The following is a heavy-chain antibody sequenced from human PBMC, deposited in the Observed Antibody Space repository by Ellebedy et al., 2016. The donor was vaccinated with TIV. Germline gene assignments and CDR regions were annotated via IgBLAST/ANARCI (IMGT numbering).Heavy chain of an antibody. J-gene: IGHJ4*02. V-gene: IGHV1-69*13. Sequence: AASVKVSCKASGGTFISYVISWVRQAPGQGREWMGGIIPIFGAAHYAQKFQGRVSITADDSTSTAYMELSGLRSEDTAVYFCARAESGGYAWDYWGQGTLVTVSS. D-gene: IGHD5-12*01. CDR1: GGTFISYV. CDR2: IIPIFGAA. CDR3: ARAESGGYAWDY.